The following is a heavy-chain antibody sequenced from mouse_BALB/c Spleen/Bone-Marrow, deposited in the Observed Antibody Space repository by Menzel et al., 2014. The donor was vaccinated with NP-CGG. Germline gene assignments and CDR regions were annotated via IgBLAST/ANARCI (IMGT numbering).Heavy chain of an antibody. CDR3: TNFGPFDY. V-gene: IGHV14-1*02. CDR1: GFNIKNYY. CDR2: IDPENGNT. Sequence: EVQVVESGAELVRPGALVKLSCKASGFNIKNYYIHWVGQRPEQGLEWIGLIDPENGNTIFDPKFQGKASMTADTSSNTAYLQLSSLTSEDAAVYYCTNFGPFDYWGPGTTLTVSS. J-gene: IGHJ2*01.